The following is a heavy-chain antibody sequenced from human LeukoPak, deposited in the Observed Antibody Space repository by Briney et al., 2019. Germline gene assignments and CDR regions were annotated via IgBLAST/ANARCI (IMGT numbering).Heavy chain of an antibody. CDR2: INPSGGST. J-gene: IGHJ4*02. CDR3: ARGWNYDSSGYYYLAY. Sequence: ASVKVSCKASGYIFTSQYMNWVRQAPGQGLEWMGIINPSGGSTSYAEKFQGRVTMTRDTSTSTFYMELSSLRSEDSAVYYCARGWNYDSSGYYYLAYWGQGTLVIVSS. V-gene: IGHV1-46*01. CDR1: GYIFTSQY. D-gene: IGHD3-22*01.